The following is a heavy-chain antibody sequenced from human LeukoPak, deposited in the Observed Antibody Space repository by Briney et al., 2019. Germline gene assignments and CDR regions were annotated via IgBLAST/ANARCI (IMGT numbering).Heavy chain of an antibody. CDR1: GYTFTSYY. CDR2: INPSGGST. Sequence: ASVKVSCKASGYTFTSYYMHWVRQAPGQGLEWMGIINPSGGSTSYAQKFQGRVTMTRDTSTSTVYMELSSLRSEDTAVYYCARGTIFGVVEAQWGYFDYWGQGTLVTVSS. D-gene: IGHD3-3*01. CDR3: ARGTIFGVVEAQWGYFDY. J-gene: IGHJ4*02. V-gene: IGHV1-46*01.